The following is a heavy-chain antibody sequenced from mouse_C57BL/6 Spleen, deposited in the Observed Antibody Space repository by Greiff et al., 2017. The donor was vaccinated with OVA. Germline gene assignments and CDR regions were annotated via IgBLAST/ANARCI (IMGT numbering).Heavy chain of an antibody. CDR1: GFNIKNTY. CDR3: ARSGGSSSMYYFDY. Sequence: VQLQQSVAELVRPGASVKLSCTASGFNIKNTYMHWVKQRPEQGLEWIGRIDPAHGNTKYAPKFQGKATIPADPSSNTAYLQLSSLTSEDTAIDYCARSGGSSSMYYFDYWGQGTTLTVSS. V-gene: IGHV14-3*01. CDR2: IDPAHGNT. D-gene: IGHD1-1*01. J-gene: IGHJ2*01.